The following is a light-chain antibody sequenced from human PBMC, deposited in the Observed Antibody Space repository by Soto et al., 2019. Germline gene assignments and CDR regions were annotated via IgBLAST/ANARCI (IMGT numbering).Light chain of an antibody. Sequence: EMVLTQSPATLSLSPGERATLSCGASQRVSSSYLAWYQQKPGLAPRLLIYDASSRATGIPDRFSGSGSGTDFTLTISRLEPEDFAVYYCQQYGSSPWTFGQGTRVEIK. J-gene: IGKJ1*01. CDR2: DAS. CDR3: QQYGSSPWT. CDR1: QRVSSSY. V-gene: IGKV3D-20*01.